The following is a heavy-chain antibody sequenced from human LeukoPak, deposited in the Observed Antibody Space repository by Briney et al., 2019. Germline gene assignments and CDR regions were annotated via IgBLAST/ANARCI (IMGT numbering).Heavy chain of an antibody. CDR1: GGSISSGDYY. J-gene: IGHJ5*02. D-gene: IGHD3-10*01. CDR3: ARVTMVRGVITPWVPYNWFDP. V-gene: IGHV4-30-4*01. Sequence: SQTLSLTCTVSGGSISSGDYYWSWIRQPPGKGLEWIGYIYYSGSTYYNPSLKSRVTISVDTSKNQFSLKLSSVTAADTAVYYCARVTMVRGVITPWVPYNWFDPWGQGTLVTVSS. CDR2: IYYSGST.